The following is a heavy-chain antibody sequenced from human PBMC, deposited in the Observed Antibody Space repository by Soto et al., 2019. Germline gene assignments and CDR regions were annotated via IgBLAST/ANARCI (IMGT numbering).Heavy chain of an antibody. Sequence: QVQLVESGGGVVQPGRSLRLSCAASGFTFSSYAMHWVRQAPGKGLEWVAVISYAGSNKYYADSVKSRFTISRDNSKNTLYLQMNSLGAEDTAVYYCARDPMGRYYGSGSYYFDYWGQGTLVTVSS. CDR1: GFTFSSYA. D-gene: IGHD3-10*01. J-gene: IGHJ4*02. CDR2: ISYAGSNK. V-gene: IGHV3-30-3*01. CDR3: ARDPMGRYYGSGSYYFDY.